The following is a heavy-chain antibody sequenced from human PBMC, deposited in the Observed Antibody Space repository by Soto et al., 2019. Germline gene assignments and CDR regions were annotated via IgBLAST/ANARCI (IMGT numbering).Heavy chain of an antibody. Sequence: PGGSLRLSCAASGFTFSDYYMSWIRQAPGKGLELVSYISSSSSYTNYADSVKGRFTISRDNAKNSLYLQMNSLRAEDTAVYYCARVDRDGYIPVHARSNYFDYWGQGTLVTVSS. V-gene: IGHV3-11*06. D-gene: IGHD5-12*01. CDR3: ARVDRDGYIPVHARSNYFDY. CDR2: ISSSSSYT. J-gene: IGHJ4*02. CDR1: GFTFSDYY.